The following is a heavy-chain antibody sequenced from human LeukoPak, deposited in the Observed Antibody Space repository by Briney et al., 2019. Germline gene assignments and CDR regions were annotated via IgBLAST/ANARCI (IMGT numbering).Heavy chain of an antibody. J-gene: IGHJ4*02. D-gene: IGHD3-22*01. CDR3: AKDALYYDGSEHVYYFDS. V-gene: IGHV3-23*01. Sequence: CGSLTLSFLASGCTFSRSARNWVRQAPGKELEFVSSIIYSGTATYYADSVKGRFNISSDNSKYTLYMQMNSMRAEDTVHYFSAKDALYYDGSEHVYYFDSWGQGTLVIVSS. CDR1: GCTFSRSA. CDR2: IIYSGTAT.